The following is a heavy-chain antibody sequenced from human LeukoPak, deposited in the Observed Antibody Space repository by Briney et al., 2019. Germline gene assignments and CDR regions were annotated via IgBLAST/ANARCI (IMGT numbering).Heavy chain of an antibody. CDR3: AREGRTSTIAVANYYYGMDV. D-gene: IGHD6-19*01. CDR2: ISAYNGNT. CDR1: GYTFTSYG. J-gene: IGHJ6*02. Sequence: GASVKVSCKASGYTFTSYGISWVRQAPGQGLEWMGWISAYNGNTNYAQKFQGRVTMTTDTSTSTAYMELRSLRSDDTAVYYCAREGRTSTIAVANYYYGMDVWGQGTTVTVSS. V-gene: IGHV1-18*01.